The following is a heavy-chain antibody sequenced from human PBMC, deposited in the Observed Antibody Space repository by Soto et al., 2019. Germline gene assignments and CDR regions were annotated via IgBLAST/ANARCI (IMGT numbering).Heavy chain of an antibody. Sequence: ASVKVSCNASRYTFTSYYMHWVRQTPGQGLEWMGIINPSGGHTNYAQKLQGRVTMTTDTSTSTAYRELRSLRSDDTAVYYCAYFHASPAQPGYYYGMDVWGQGTTVTVSS. CDR1: RYTFTSYY. CDR3: AYFHASPAQPGYYYGMDV. J-gene: IGHJ6*02. V-gene: IGHV1-46*03. D-gene: IGHD2-2*01. CDR2: INPSGGHT.